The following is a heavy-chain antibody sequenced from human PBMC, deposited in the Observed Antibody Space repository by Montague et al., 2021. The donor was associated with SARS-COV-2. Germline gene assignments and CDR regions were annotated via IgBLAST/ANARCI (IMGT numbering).Heavy chain of an antibody. J-gene: IGHJ6*02. CDR3: ARNLVVHYWYGMDV. CDR2: INYSGST. D-gene: IGHD2-15*01. V-gene: IGHV4-59*01. CDR1: GGSISSYY. Sequence: SETLSLTCTVAGGSISSYYWSWIRQPPGKRLEWIGYINYSGSTNYNPSLKSRVTISVDTSKNQFSLNLSSVTAADTVVYYCARNLVVHYWYGMDVWGQGTTVTVSS.